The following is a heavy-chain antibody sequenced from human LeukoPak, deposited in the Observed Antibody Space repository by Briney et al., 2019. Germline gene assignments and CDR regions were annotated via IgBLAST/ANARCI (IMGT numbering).Heavy chain of an antibody. D-gene: IGHD3-22*01. CDR1: GFTFSSYS. V-gene: IGHV3-21*01. Sequence: GGSLRLSCAASGFTFSSYSMNWVRQAPGKGLEWVSSISSSSSYIYYADSVKGRFTISRDNAKNSLYLQMNSLRAEDTAVYYCARDWIVSDYYDSSGYSFDYWGQGTLVTVSS. CDR3: ARDWIVSDYYDSSGYSFDY. J-gene: IGHJ4*02. CDR2: ISSSSSYI.